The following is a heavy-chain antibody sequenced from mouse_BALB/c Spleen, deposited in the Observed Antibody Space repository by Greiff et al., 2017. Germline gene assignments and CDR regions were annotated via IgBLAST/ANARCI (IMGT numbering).Heavy chain of an antibody. D-gene: IGHD3-3*01. J-gene: IGHJ4*01. V-gene: IGHV1-5*01. CDR3: TKGEAYYAMDY. CDR1: GYSFTSYW. CDR2: IYPGNSDT. Sequence: EVQLQQSGTVLARPGASVKMSCKASGYSFTSYWMHWVKQRPGQGLEWIGAIYPGNSDTSYNQKFKGKAKLTAVTSASTAYMELSSLTNEDSAVYYCTKGEAYYAMDYWGQGTSVTVSS.